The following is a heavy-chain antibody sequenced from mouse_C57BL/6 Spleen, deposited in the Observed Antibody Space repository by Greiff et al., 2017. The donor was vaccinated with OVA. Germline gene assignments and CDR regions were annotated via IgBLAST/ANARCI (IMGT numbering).Heavy chain of an antibody. D-gene: IGHD4-1*01. CDR1: GYSFTDYN. CDR2: INPNYGTT. CDR3: ARVALTSWFAY. J-gene: IGHJ3*01. V-gene: IGHV1-39*01. Sequence: VQLQQSGPELVKPGASVKISCTASGYSFTDYNMNWVKQSNGKSLEWIGVINPNYGTTRYNQKSKGKATLTVDKYASTAYMQLNILTSEDSAVYYCARVALTSWFAYWGQGTLVTVSA.